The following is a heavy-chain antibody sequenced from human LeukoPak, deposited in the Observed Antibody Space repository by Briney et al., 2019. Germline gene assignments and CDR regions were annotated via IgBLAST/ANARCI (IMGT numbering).Heavy chain of an antibody. CDR1: GGSFSPYY. D-gene: IGHD2-21*02. Sequence: PSETLSLTCAVYGGSFSPYYWSWIRQPPGKGLEWTGGINHSGSTNYNPSLKSRVTISVDTSKNQFSLRLSSVTAADTAVYYCARGGFYCGGDCYVDYWGQGTLVTVSS. J-gene: IGHJ4*02. CDR2: INHSGST. V-gene: IGHV4-34*01. CDR3: ARGGFYCGGDCYVDY.